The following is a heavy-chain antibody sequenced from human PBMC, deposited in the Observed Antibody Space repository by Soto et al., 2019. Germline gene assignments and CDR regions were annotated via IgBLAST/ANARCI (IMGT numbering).Heavy chain of an antibody. CDR2: INHSGST. J-gene: IGHJ6*02. V-gene: IGHV4-34*01. Sequence: QVQLQQWGAGLLKPSETLSLTCAVYGGSFSAHYWSWIRQPPGKALEWIGEINHSGSTNYNPSLTSRVTISVDTYKNQFSQKLSSVTAADTAVYYCAREVYYDILTGYYRAYNGMDVWSQGTTVTVSS. CDR1: GGSFSAHY. D-gene: IGHD3-9*01. CDR3: AREVYYDILTGYYRAYNGMDV.